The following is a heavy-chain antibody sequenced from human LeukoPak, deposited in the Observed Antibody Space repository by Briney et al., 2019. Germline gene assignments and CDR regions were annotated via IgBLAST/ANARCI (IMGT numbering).Heavy chain of an antibody. CDR1: GGSISSYY. D-gene: IGHD2-2*01. CDR2: IYYSGST. Sequence: PSETLSLTCTVSGGSISSYYWSWIRQPPGKGLEWIGYIYYSGSTNYNPSLKSRVTISVDTSKNQFSLRLNSVTAADTAVYYCARRRIGYCSSTSCYGAYYYYYYMDVWGKGTTVTVSS. CDR3: ARRRIGYCSSTSCYGAYYYYYYMDV. J-gene: IGHJ6*03. V-gene: IGHV4-59*12.